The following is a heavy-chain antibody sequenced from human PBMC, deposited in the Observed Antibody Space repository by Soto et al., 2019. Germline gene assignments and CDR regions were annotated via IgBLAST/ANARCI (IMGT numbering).Heavy chain of an antibody. D-gene: IGHD3-22*01. J-gene: IGHJ6*02. CDR3: AKSTYYYDSSAYYPYYYYGMDV. CDR2: VSGSGVST. V-gene: IGHV3-23*01. CDR1: GFTFSNYA. Sequence: GGSLRLSCAASGFTFSNYAMNWVRQAPGRGLEWVSTVSGSGVSTYYADSVKGRFTISRDNSKTTLYLQMNSLRAEDTAVYYCAKSTYYYDSSAYYPYYYYGMDVWGQGTKVTVSS.